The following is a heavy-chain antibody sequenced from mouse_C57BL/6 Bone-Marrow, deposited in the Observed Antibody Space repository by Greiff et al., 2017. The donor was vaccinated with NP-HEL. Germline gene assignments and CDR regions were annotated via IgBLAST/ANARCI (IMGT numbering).Heavy chain of an antibody. V-gene: IGHV1-54*01. CDR1: GYAFTNYL. D-gene: IGHD1-1*02. J-gene: IGHJ3*01. CDR3: ARPMGCSRAWFAY. CDR2: INPGSGGT. Sequence: VQLQQSGAELVRPGTSVKVSCKASGYAFTNYLIEWVKQRPGQGLEWVGVINPGSGGTNYNEKFKGKVTLTADKSSSTAYMQLSSLTSEDAAVYFCARPMGCSRAWFAYWGQGTLVTVSA.